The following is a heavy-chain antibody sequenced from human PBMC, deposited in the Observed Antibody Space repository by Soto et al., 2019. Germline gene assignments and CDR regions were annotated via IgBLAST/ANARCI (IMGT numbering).Heavy chain of an antibody. CDR3: ARESGDWPLDSFDL. CDR1: RFNFSNHW. CDR2: ITSDGKSK. D-gene: IGHD2-21*02. J-gene: IGHJ5*02. Sequence: SLSCAASRFNFSNHWMHWVRQRPAEGLVWVSRITSDGKSKAYAESVKGRFAISRDNAKNTLYLKMNGLTAEDTAVYYCARESGDWPLDSFDLWGQGTMVTVYS. V-gene: IGHV3-74*01.